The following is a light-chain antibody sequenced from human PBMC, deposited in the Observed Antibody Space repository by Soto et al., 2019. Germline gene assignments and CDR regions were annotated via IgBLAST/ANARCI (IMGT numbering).Light chain of an antibody. CDR3: QQRASWPLT. CDR2: DAA. J-gene: IGKJ4*01. V-gene: IGKV3-11*01. Sequence: EIVLTQSPATLSLSPGERATLSCRASQYIGGYLAWYQLRPGQGPRLLIFDAASRATGIPDRVSGSGSGTGFTLTISRLEPEDCAVYYCQQRASWPLTFGGGTKVEIK. CDR1: QYIGGY.